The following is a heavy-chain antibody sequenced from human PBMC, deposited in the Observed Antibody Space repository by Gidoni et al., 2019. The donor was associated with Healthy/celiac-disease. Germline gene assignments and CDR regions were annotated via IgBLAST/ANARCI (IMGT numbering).Heavy chain of an antibody. J-gene: IGHJ4*02. CDR2: INPNSGGT. Sequence: QVQLVQSGAAVKKPGASVKVSCKASGYTFTGYYMHWVRQAPGQGLEWMGWINPNSGGTKYAQKFQGRVTMTRDTSISTAYMELSRLRSDDTAVYYCAYSYGLVQLDYWGQGTLVTVSS. CDR1: GYTFTGYY. V-gene: IGHV1-2*02. CDR3: AYSYGLVQLDY. D-gene: IGHD5-18*01.